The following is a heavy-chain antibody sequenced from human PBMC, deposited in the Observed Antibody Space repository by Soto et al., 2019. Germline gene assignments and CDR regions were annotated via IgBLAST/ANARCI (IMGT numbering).Heavy chain of an antibody. CDR1: GGTFSSYA. J-gene: IGHJ6*02. CDR2: IIPIFGTA. Sequence: QVQLVQSGAEVKKPGSSVKVSCKASGGTFSSYAISWVRQAPGQGLEWMGGIIPIFGTADYAQKFQGRVTITTDQSSXPAYRDLSVWRSEDPAVYYCARPMGGNHYYYGMDVWGQGTRVTVSS. V-gene: IGHV1-69*05. D-gene: IGHD3-16*01. CDR3: ARPMGGNHYYYGMDV.